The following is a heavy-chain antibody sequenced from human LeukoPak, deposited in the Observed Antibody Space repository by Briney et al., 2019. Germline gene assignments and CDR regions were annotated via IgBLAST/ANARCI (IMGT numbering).Heavy chain of an antibody. V-gene: IGHV4-59*01. CDR1: GGSISSYY. J-gene: IGHJ4*02. CDR3: ARLDTAMGSPFDY. D-gene: IGHD5-18*01. Sequence: SETLSLTCTVSGGSISSYYWSWIRQPPGKGLEWIGYIYYSGSTNYNPSLKSRVTISVDTSKNQFSLKLSSVTAADTAVYYCARLDTAMGSPFDYWGQGTLVTVSS. CDR2: IYYSGST.